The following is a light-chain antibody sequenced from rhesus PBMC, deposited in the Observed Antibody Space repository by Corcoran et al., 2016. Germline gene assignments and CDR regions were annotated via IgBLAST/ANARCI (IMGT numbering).Light chain of an antibody. CDR3: MQALEFPLT. J-gene: IGKJ3*01. V-gene: IGKV2-104*02. CDR1: QSLLDSEDGHTY. Sequence: DIVMTQTPFSLPVTPGEPASISCRSSQSLLDSEDGHTYLDWYLQKPGQSPQLLIYEVSNRAHVFPDRFSGSGSETDFTLKISRVEAVDVGVYYCMQALEFPLTFGPGTKLDIK. CDR2: EVS.